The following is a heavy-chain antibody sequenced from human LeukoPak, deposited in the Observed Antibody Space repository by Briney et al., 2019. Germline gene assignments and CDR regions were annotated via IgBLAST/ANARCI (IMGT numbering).Heavy chain of an antibody. CDR1: GFTFSSYA. J-gene: IGHJ4*02. CDR2: ISTSGSTI. Sequence: GGSLRLSCAASGFTFSSYAMSWVRQAPGKGLEWLSYISTSGSTIYYADSVKGRFTISRDNAKNSLYLQMNSLRAEDTAVYYCARDRYYYYGSGSYPYYFDYWGQGTLVTVSS. CDR3: ARDRYYYYGSGSYPYYFDY. V-gene: IGHV3-48*04. D-gene: IGHD3-10*01.